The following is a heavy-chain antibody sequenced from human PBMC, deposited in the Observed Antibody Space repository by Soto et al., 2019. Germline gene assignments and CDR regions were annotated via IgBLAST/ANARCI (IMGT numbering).Heavy chain of an antibody. V-gene: IGHV1-18*01. CDR3: ARDESGSYLSGDAFDI. Sequence: GASVKVSSKDSRYTNTSNGISWARQAPGQGLEWMGWISAYNGNTNYAQKLQGRVTMTTDTSTSTAYMELRSLRSDDTAVYYCARDESGSYLSGDAFDIWGQGTMVTVSS. CDR2: ISAYNGNT. J-gene: IGHJ3*02. D-gene: IGHD1-26*01. CDR1: RYTNTSNG.